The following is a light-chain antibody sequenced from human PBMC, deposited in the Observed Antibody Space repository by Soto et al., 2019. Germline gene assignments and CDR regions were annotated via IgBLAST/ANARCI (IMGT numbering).Light chain of an antibody. Sequence: DIVMTQSPDSLAVSLGERATINCKSSQSILSRSNNKNYLAWYQQKQGPSPKLLIYWASTRESGVPDRFSGRGSDTYFTLTISSLQAEDSAVDYCLQYCTTPEAFGQGTKVEIK. CDR1: QSILSRSNNKNY. V-gene: IGKV4-1*01. CDR3: LQYCTTPEA. J-gene: IGKJ1*01. CDR2: WAS.